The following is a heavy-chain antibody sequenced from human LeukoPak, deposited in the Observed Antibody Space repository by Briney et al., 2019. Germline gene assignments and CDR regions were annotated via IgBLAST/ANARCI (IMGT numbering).Heavy chain of an antibody. J-gene: IGHJ4*02. CDR2: ISYDERDV. D-gene: IGHD3-22*01. Sequence: GGSLRLSCAASGFIFSSYGMHWVRQAPGKVLEWVAAISYDERDVYYADSVKGRFAISRDNSKDILYLQMNGLRLEDTAIYYCASLKEWLLLGGFDYWGQGALVTVSS. V-gene: IGHV3-30*03. CDR1: GFIFSSYG. CDR3: ASLKEWLLLGGFDY.